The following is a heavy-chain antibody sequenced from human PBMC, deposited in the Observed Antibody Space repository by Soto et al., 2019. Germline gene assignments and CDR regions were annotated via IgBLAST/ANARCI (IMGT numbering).Heavy chain of an antibody. CDR3: AREYPTMVRGVLPNWFAP. CDR2: IYYSGST. D-gene: IGHD3-10*01. CDR1: GGSISSYY. J-gene: IGHJ5*02. Sequence: SETLSLTCTVSGGSISSYYWSWIRQPPGKGLEWIGYIYYSGSTNYNPSLKSRVTISVDTSKNQFSLKLSSVTAADTAVYYCAREYPTMVRGVLPNWFAPWGQGTLVTVSS. V-gene: IGHV4-59*01.